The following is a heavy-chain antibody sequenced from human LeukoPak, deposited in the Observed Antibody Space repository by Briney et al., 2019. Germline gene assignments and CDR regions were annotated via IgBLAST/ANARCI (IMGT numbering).Heavy chain of an antibody. D-gene: IGHD3-10*01. CDR1: GGPIWCYH. CDR3: ASNSGSYYVGGD. CDR2: IYHGGST. Sequence: PSETLSLTCTLSGGPIWCYHWRWIRHPPGKGLEWLGYIYHGGSTNYNPSLKSRVTISVDTSKNQFSLNLSSVTAADTAVYDCASNSGSYYVGGDWGEGSLVTVSS. V-gene: IGHV4-59*01. J-gene: IGHJ4*02.